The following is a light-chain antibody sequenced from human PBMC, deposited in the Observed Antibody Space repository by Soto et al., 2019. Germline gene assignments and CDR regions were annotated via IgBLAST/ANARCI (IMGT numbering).Light chain of an antibody. CDR1: QGIRND. Sequence: MKQSPSALSASVGDRVTITCRGSQGIRNDLGWYRQKPGKAPKLLIYAASSLQSGVPSRFSGSGSGTDFTLTISSLQPEDFATYYCLQDYNYPRTFGQGTKV. V-gene: IGKV1-6*01. CDR3: LQDYNYPRT. J-gene: IGKJ1*01. CDR2: AAS.